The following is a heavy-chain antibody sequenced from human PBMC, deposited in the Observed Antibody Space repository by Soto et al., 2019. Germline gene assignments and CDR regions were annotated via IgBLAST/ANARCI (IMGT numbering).Heavy chain of an antibody. CDR2: IYPVDSDT. CDR3: ARHGYCNGGSCYSSYYYGMDV. CDR1: GYSFTSYW. Sequence: GESLKTSCKGSGYSFTSYWNGWVRQMPGEGLEWMGIIYPVDSDTRYSPSFQGLVTISADKSNSTAYLQWSSLKASDTAMYYCARHGYCNGGSCYSSYYYGMDVWGQGTTVTVSS. V-gene: IGHV5-51*01. J-gene: IGHJ6*02. D-gene: IGHD2-15*01.